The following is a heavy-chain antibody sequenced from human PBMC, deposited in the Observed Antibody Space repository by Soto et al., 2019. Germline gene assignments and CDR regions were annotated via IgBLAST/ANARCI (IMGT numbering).Heavy chain of an antibody. J-gene: IGHJ4*02. D-gene: IGHD3-3*01. CDR2: TYWDDDQ. V-gene: IGHV2-5*02. CDR1: GFLLKTIGVS. Sequence: QITLKESGPTLVRPTQTLTLTCSFSGFLLKTIGVSVGWIRQPPGKALEWLALTYWDDDQRYSPSLKTRLTVTKDTSKNQVVLAMTNMDPVDTGTYYCARSTSENFWSGPFDYWGPGIVVTVSS. CDR3: ARSTSENFWSGPFDY.